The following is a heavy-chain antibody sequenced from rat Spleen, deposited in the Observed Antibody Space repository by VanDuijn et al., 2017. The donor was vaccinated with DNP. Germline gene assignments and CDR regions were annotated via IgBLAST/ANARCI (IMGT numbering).Heavy chain of an antibody. CDR3: ASPGY. Sequence: EVQLVESGGGLVQPGRSMKLSCAASGFTFSDYYMAWVRQAPTKGLEWVAYISYDGGGSYYGDSVKGRFTISRDNAKSTLYLQMNNLEEENTAIYYCASPGYWGQGVMVTVSS. V-gene: IGHV5-22*01. CDR1: GFTFSDYY. CDR2: ISYDGGGS. J-gene: IGHJ2*01. D-gene: IGHD3-8*01.